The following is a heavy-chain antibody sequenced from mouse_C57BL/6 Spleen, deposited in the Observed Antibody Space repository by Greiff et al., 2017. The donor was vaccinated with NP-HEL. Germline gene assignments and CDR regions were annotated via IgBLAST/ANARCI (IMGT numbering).Heavy chain of an antibody. D-gene: IGHD2-4*01. CDR2: IRSKSNNYAT. J-gene: IGHJ1*03. Sequence: EAGGGLVQPKGSLKLSCAASGFSFNTYAMNWVRQAPGKGLEWVARIRSKSNNYATYYADSVKDRFTISRDDSESMLYLQMNNLKTEDTAMYYCVRHDDYDYYWYFDVWGTGTTVTVSS. CDR1: GFSFNTYA. V-gene: IGHV10-1*01. CDR3: VRHDDYDYYWYFDV.